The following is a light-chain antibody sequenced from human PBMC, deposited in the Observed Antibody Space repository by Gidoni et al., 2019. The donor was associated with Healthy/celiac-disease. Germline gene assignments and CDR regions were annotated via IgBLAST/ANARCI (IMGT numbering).Light chain of an antibody. Sequence: QSALTQPPSVPGSPGQSITISCTGTSSDVGGYNYVSWYQQHPGKAPKLMIYDVSNRPSGVSNRFSGSKSGNTASLTISGLQAEDEADYYCSSYTSSSTQVFGTGTKVTVL. CDR1: SSDVGGYNY. CDR2: DVS. J-gene: IGLJ1*01. V-gene: IGLV2-14*01. CDR3: SSYTSSSTQV.